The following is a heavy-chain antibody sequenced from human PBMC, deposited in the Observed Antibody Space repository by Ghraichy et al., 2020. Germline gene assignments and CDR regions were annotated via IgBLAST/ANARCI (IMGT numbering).Heavy chain of an antibody. Sequence: AGSLRLSCAASGFTFSSYSMNWVRQAPGKGLEWVSSISSSSSYIYYADSVKGRFTISRDNAKNSLYLQMNSLRAEDTAVYYCARDTGYCTGGVCYGGDFDYWGQGTLVTVSS. CDR1: GFTFSSYS. CDR2: ISSSSSYI. V-gene: IGHV3-21*01. J-gene: IGHJ4*02. D-gene: IGHD2-8*02. CDR3: ARDTGYCTGGVCYGGDFDY.